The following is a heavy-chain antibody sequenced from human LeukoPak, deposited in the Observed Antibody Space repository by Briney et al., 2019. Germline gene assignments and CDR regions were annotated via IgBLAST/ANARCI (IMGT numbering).Heavy chain of an antibody. CDR3: TKDWNCSGGSCYEDYFDY. J-gene: IGHJ4*02. Sequence: HTGGSLRLSCAASGFTFSSYAMSWVRQAPGKGLEWVSAISGSGGSTYYADSVKGRFTISRDNSKNTLYPQMNSLRAEDTAVYYCTKDWNCSGGSCYEDYFDYWGQGTLVTVSS. CDR2: ISGSGGST. CDR1: GFTFSSYA. D-gene: IGHD2-15*01. V-gene: IGHV3-23*01.